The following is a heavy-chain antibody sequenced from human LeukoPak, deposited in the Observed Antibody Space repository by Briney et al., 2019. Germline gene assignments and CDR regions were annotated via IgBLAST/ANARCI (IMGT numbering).Heavy chain of an antibody. V-gene: IGHV1-2*02. Sequence: ASVKVSCKSSGFTFTDEYIHWVRQSPGQGLEWMGWINPYSGAINYAQKFQGRVTLTRDTSISTAYMELSRLTSGDTAVYYCARDPKSQLLLADWGQGTLVTVSS. CDR2: INPYSGAI. CDR3: ARDPKSQLLLAD. CDR1: GFTFTDEY. J-gene: IGHJ4*02. D-gene: IGHD2-2*01.